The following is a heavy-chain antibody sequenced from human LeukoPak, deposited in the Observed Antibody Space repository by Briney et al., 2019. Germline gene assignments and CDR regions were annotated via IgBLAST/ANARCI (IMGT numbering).Heavy chain of an antibody. V-gene: IGHV3-23*01. J-gene: IGHJ4*02. CDR3: AKSAPYYFDY. CDR2: ISGSGGST. CDR1: GFTFNSYD. Sequence: PGGSLRLSCAASGFTFNSYDMSWVRQAPGKGLEWVSAISGSGGSTYYADSVKGRFTISRDNSKNTLHLQMNSLRAGDTAVYYRAKSAPYYFDYWGQGTLVTVSS.